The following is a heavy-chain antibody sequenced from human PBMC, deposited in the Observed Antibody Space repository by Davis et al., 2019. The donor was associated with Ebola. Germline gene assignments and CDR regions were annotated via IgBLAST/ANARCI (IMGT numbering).Heavy chain of an antibody. CDR1: GYTFNSDG. V-gene: IGHV1-18*04. Sequence: AASVKVSCKASGYTFNSDGISWVRQAPGQGLEWMGWISAYNGNTNYAQKLQGRVTMTTDTSTSTAYMGLRSLRSDDTAVYYCATSRGSYWSDNYYYYGMDVWGQGTTVTVSS. D-gene: IGHD1-26*01. CDR2: ISAYNGNT. J-gene: IGHJ6*02. CDR3: ATSRGSYWSDNYYYYGMDV.